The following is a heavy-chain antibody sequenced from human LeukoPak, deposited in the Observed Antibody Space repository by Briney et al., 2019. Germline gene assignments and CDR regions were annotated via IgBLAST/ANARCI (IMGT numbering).Heavy chain of an antibody. CDR2: ISAYNGNT. V-gene: IGHV1-18*01. D-gene: IGHD2-15*01. Sequence: ASVKVSCKASGYTFTSYGISWVRQAPGQGLEWMGWISAYNGNTNYAQKFQGRVTITRDTSASTAYMELSSLRSEDTAVYYCARDLCSGGSCYSNWFDPWGQGTLVTVSS. J-gene: IGHJ5*02. CDR3: ARDLCSGGSCYSNWFDP. CDR1: GYTFTSYG.